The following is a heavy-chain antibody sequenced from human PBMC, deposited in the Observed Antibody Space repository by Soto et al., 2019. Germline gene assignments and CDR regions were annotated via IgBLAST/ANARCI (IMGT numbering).Heavy chain of an antibody. D-gene: IGHD3-10*01. Sequence: QVQLLQSGAEVKKPGASVKVSCKASGYMFNTYGITWVRQAPGQGLEWMGWISVYNGNIDYAQKVEGRVTMTTDTYTSTAYMELKSLTSDDTAVYYCARTYGSGDYFLPFEYWGQGTPVSVSS. CDR3: ARTYGSGDYFLPFEY. CDR2: ISVYNGNI. J-gene: IGHJ4*02. V-gene: IGHV1-18*01. CDR1: GYMFNTYG.